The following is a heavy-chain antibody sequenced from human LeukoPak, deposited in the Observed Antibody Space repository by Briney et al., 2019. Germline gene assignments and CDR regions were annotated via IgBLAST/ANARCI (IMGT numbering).Heavy chain of an antibody. J-gene: IGHJ6*02. Sequence: RTSETLSLTCAVSGGSISSSNWWSWVRQPPGKGLEWIGEIYHSGSTNYNPSLKSRVTISVDKSKNQFSLKLSSVTAADTAVYYCARDLRTITMVRGGQNHYYYYGMDVWGQGTTVTVSS. CDR1: GGSISSSNW. CDR3: ARDLRTITMVRGGQNHYYYYGMDV. D-gene: IGHD3-10*01. V-gene: IGHV4-4*02. CDR2: IYHSGST.